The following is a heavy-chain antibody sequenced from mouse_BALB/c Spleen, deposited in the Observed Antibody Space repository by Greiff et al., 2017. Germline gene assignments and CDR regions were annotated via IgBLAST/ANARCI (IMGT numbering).Heavy chain of an antibody. V-gene: IGHV1-66*01. CDR2: IFPGSGNT. J-gene: IGHJ2*01. D-gene: IGHD3-3*01. CDR3: ARRARDDFDY. CDR1: GYSFTSYY. Sequence: QVHVKQSGPELVKPGASVKISCKASGYSFTSYYIHWVKQRPGQGLEWIGRIFPGSGNTKYNEKFKGKATLTADTSSSTAYMQLSSLTSEDSAVYFCARRARDDFDYWGQGTTLTVSS.